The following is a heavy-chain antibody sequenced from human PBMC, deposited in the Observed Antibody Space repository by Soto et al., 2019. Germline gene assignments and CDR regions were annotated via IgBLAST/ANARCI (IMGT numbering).Heavy chain of an antibody. CDR2: ISFDGSNK. CDR3: AKALYYYDNSGANFDFDI. Sequence: PGGSLRLSCAASGFTFSGYGIHWVRQAPGKGLEWVAVISFDGSNKYYADSVKGRFTISRDNSKNTVYLQMNSLRSEDTAVYRCAKALYYYDNSGANFDFDIWGQGTMVTVSS. CDR1: GFTFSGYG. D-gene: IGHD3-22*01. V-gene: IGHV3-30*18. J-gene: IGHJ3*02.